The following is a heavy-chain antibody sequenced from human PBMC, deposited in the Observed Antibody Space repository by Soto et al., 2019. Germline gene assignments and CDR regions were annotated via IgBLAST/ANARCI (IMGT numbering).Heavy chain of an antibody. D-gene: IGHD1-26*01. CDR1: GFTFSGSA. CDR2: IRSKANSYAT. V-gene: IGHV3-73*01. CDR3: IRHGGSYFVTFYVMDV. Sequence: PGGSLRLSCAASGFTFSGSAMHWVRQASGKGLEWVGRIRSKANSYATAYAASVKGRFTISRDDSKNTAYLQMNSLKTEDTAVYFCIRHGGSYFVTFYVMDVWGQGTTVTVSS. J-gene: IGHJ6*02.